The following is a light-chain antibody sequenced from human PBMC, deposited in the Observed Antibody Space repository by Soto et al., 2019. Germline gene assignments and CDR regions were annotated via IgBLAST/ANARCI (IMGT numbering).Light chain of an antibody. Sequence: EIVMTQSPATLSVSPGERATLSCRASQSVSSNLAWYQQKPGQSPRLLLYGASTRATGVPARFSGSGSGTEFTLTISSLQSEDFAVYYCQQYIYLWTFGQGTKVEIK. CDR3: QQYIYLWT. V-gene: IGKV3-15*01. CDR1: QSVSSN. J-gene: IGKJ1*01. CDR2: GAS.